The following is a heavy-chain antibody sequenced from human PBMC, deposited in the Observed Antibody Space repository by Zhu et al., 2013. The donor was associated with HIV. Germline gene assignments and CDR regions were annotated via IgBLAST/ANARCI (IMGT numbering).Heavy chain of an antibody. V-gene: IGHV1-69*01. J-gene: IGHJ6*02. CDR2: IIPIFGTA. Sequence: QVQLVQSGAEVKKPGSSVKVSCKASGGTFSSYAISWVRQAPGQGLEWMGGIIPIFGTANYAQKFQGRVTITADESTSTAYMELSSLRSEDTAVYYCAIPGPDRNEPDRNSYYYYGMDVWGQGTTVTVSS. D-gene: IGHD1-7*01. CDR1: GGTFSSYA. CDR3: AIPGPDRNEPDRNSYYYYGMDV.